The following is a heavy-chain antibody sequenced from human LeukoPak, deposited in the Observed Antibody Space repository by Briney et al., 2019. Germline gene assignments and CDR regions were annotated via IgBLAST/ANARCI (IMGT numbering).Heavy chain of an antibody. CDR3: ARDHNLGYCSGGSCYSDNWFDP. D-gene: IGHD2-15*01. V-gene: IGHV4-39*02. Sequence: SETLSLTCTVSGGSISSSSYYWGWIRQPPGKGLEWIGSIYYSGSTYYNPSLKSRVTISVDTSKNQFSLKLSSVTAADTAVYYCARDHNLGYCSGGSCYSDNWFDPWGQGTLVTVSS. CDR2: IYYSGST. J-gene: IGHJ5*02. CDR1: GGSISSSSYY.